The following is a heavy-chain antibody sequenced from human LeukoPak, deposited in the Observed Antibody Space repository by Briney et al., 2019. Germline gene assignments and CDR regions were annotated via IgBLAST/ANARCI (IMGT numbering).Heavy chain of an antibody. CDR1: GFTLSSYS. V-gene: IGHV4-34*01. D-gene: IGHD3-3*01. Sequence: GSLRLSCAAFGFTLSSYSMSWIRQPPGKGLEWIGEINHSGSTNYNPSLKSRVTISVDTSKNQFSLKLSSVTAADTAVYYCARGGLYYDFWSGYSRQFDYWGQGTLVTVSS. J-gene: IGHJ4*02. CDR3: ARGGLYYDFWSGYSRQFDY. CDR2: INHSGST.